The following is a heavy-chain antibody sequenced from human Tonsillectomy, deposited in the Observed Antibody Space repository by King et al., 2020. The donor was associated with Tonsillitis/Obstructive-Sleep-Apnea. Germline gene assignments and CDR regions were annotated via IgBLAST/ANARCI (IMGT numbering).Heavy chain of an antibody. V-gene: IGHV1-69*01. CDR3: ARGGGAAGTEYYYYYYMDV. CDR1: GGTFSSYA. J-gene: IGHJ6*03. CDR2: IIPIFGTA. Sequence: VQLVQSGAEVKKPGSSVKVSCKASGGTFSSYAIRWVRQAPGQGLEWMGGIIPIFGTANYAQKFQGRVTITADESTSTAYMELSSLRSEDTAVYYCARGGGAAGTEYYYYYYMDVWGKGTTVTVSS. D-gene: IGHD6-13*01.